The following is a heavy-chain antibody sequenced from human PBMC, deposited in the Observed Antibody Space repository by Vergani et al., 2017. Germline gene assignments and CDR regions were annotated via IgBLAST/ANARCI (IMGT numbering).Heavy chain of an antibody. CDR3: ARDPIAAAEEGAFDI. J-gene: IGHJ3*02. CDR2: IYYSGST. CDR1: GGSISSYY. V-gene: IGHV4-59*01. D-gene: IGHD6-13*01. Sequence: QVQLQESGPGLVKPSETLSLTCTVSGGSISSYYWSWIRQPPGKGLEWIGYIYYSGSTNYNPSLKSRVTISVDTSKNQFSLKLSSVTAADTAVYYCARDPIAAAEEGAFDIWGQGTMVTVSS.